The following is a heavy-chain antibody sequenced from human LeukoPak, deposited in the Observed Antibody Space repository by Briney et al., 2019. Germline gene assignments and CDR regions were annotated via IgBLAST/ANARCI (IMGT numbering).Heavy chain of an antibody. CDR1: GFTFSSYW. CDR2: IKQDGSEK. D-gene: IGHD6-19*01. J-gene: IGHJ6*03. V-gene: IGHV3-7*01. CDR3: ARGLSSGPFLKYYYMDV. Sequence: GGSLRLSCAASGFTFSSYWMSWVRQAPGKGLEWVANIKQDGSEKYYVDSVRGRFTISRDNAKNSLYLQMNSLRAEDTAVYYCARGLSSGPFLKYYYMDVWGKGTTVTVSS.